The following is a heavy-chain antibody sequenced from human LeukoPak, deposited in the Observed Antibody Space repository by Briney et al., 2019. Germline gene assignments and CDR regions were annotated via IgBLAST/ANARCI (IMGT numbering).Heavy chain of an antibody. CDR3: AKDVLVVGGEDYHYGMDV. CDR1: GFSFNIYG. J-gene: IGHJ6*02. CDR2: IRNDGSRK. D-gene: IGHD1-26*01. V-gene: IGHV3-30*02. Sequence: PGGSLRLSCAASGFSFNIYGMHWVRQAPGKELEWVAFIRNDGSRKYYRESVKGRFTISRDNAKDTVYLQMNSLREDETAVYYCAKDVLVVGGEDYHYGMDVWGQGTTVIVSS.